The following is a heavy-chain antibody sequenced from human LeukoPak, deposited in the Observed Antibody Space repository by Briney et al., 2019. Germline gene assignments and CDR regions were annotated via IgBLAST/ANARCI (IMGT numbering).Heavy chain of an antibody. D-gene: IGHD3-10*01. CDR1: GFTFSRYA. V-gene: IGHV3-64D*06. Sequence: GGSLRLSCSASGFTFSRYAMHWVRQAPGKRLEYVSGISSNGGSTYYADSVKGRFTISRDNSKNTLYLQMSSLRAEDTAVYYCVKSGSYYNEPYYFDYWGQGTLVTVSS. CDR2: ISSNGGST. CDR3: VKSGSYYNEPYYFDY. J-gene: IGHJ4*02.